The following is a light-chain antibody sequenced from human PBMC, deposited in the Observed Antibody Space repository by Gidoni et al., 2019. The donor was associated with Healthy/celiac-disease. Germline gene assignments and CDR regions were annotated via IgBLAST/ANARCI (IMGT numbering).Light chain of an antibody. CDR1: QSISSW. CDR2: DAS. J-gene: IGKJ1*01. V-gene: IGKV1-5*01. Sequence: DIQMTQSPSTLSASVGDRVTITCRASQSISSWLAWYQQKPGKAPKLLIYDASSLESGVPSRFSGSGSGTEFTLTISSLQPDDFATYYCQQYNSSFXXXTKVEIK. CDR3: QQYNSS.